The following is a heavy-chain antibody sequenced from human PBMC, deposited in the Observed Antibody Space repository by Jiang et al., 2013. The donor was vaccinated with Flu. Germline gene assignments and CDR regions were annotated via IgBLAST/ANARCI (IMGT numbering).Heavy chain of an antibody. CDR3: ARDRIRPIHSSSWQKPHNWFDP. V-gene: IGHV1-2*06. J-gene: IGHJ5*02. CDR2: INPNSGGT. D-gene: IGHD6-13*01. Sequence: VKVSCKASGYTFTGYYMHWVRQAPGQGLEWMGRINPNSGGTNYAQKFQGRVTMTRDTSISTAYMELSRLRSDDTAVYYCARDRIRPIHSSSWQKPHNWFDPWGQGTLVTVSS. CDR1: GYTFTGYY.